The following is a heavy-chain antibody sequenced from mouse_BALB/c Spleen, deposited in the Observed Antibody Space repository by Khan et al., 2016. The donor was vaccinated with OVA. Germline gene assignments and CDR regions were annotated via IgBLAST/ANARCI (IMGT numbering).Heavy chain of an antibody. J-gene: IGHJ2*01. Sequence: VQLQESGAELVKPGASVQLSCTASGFNIKDTYMHWVKQRPEQGLEWIGRIDPPNGNTKYDPKFQGKATITADTSSNTAYLQLRSLTSEDTAVYYGTRINEWGQGTTLTASS. CDR3: TRINE. CDR2: IDPPNGNT. CDR1: GFNIKDTY. V-gene: IGHV14-3*02.